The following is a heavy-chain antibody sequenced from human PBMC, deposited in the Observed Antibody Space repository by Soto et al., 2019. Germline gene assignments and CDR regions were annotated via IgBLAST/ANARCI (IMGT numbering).Heavy chain of an antibody. CDR1: GYTFTSYG. J-gene: IGHJ3*02. CDR3: ARDITSRLAIWFGESPWAFDI. V-gene: IGHV1-18*01. CDR2: ISAYNGNT. D-gene: IGHD3-10*01. Sequence: QVQLVQSGAEVKKPGASVKVSCKASGYTFTSYGIRWVRQAPGQGLEWMGWISAYNGNTNYAQQLQGRVTMTTDTSTSRDYMELRSLRSDDTAVYYCARDITSRLAIWFGESPWAFDIGGQGTMVTVSS.